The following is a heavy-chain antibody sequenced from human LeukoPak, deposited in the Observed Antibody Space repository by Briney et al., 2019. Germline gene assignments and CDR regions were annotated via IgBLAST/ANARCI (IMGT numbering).Heavy chain of an antibody. Sequence: PGGSLRLSCTASGFTFGDYAMSWVRQAPGKGLEWVGFIRSKAYGGTTEYAASVKGRFTISRDDSKSIAYLQMNSLKTEDTAVYYCTRDRRRCFDYWGQGTLVTVSS. CDR1: GFTFGDYA. V-gene: IGHV3-49*04. CDR2: IRSKAYGGTT. J-gene: IGHJ4*02. D-gene: IGHD4-17*01. CDR3: TRDRRRCFDY.